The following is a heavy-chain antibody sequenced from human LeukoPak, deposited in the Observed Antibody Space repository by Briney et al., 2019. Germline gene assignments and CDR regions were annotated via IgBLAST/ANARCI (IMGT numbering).Heavy chain of an antibody. Sequence: PSETLSLTCAVYGGSFSGYYWSWIRQPPGKGLEWIGEINHSGSTNYNPSLKSRVTISVDTSKNQFSLKLSSVTAADTAVYYCARGGRRPSWIQLWSAAFDIWGQGTMVTVSS. CDR1: GGSFSGYY. CDR3: ARGGRRPSWIQLWSAAFDI. V-gene: IGHV4-34*01. J-gene: IGHJ3*02. CDR2: INHSGST. D-gene: IGHD5-18*01.